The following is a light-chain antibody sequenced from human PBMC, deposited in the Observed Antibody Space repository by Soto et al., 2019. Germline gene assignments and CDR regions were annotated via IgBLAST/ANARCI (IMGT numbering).Light chain of an antibody. V-gene: IGKV3-20*01. CDR1: QSVSSSY. J-gene: IGKJ2*01. CDR2: GAS. CDR3: QQYGSSPYT. Sequence: EIVLTQSPGTLSLYPGERATLSCRTSQSVSSSYLAWYQQKPGQAPRLLIYGASSRATGIPDRFSGSGSGTDFTLTVSRLEPEDFAAYYCQQYGSSPYTFGQGTKLEIK.